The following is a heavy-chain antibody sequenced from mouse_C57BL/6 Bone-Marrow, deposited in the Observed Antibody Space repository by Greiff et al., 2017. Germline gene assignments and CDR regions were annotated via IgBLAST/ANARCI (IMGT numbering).Heavy chain of an antibody. CDR1: GFSLSTSGMG. D-gene: IGHD1-1*01. J-gene: IGHJ4*01. Sequence: QVTLKESGPGILQPSQTLSLSCSSSGFSLSTSGMGVSWIRQPAGKGLEWLVHIYWDDDKRYNPSPKSRLTISKDTSRNQVFLKITSVDTADTATYYCARDYGSSFYAMDYWGQGTSVTVSS. CDR2: IYWDDDK. CDR3: ARDYGSSFYAMDY. V-gene: IGHV8-12*01.